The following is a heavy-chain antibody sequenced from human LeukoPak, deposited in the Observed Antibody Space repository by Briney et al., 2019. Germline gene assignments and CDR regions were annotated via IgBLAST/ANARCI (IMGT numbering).Heavy chain of an antibody. J-gene: IGHJ3*02. CDR1: GGSISSYY. V-gene: IGHV4-59*08. CDR3: ARFGSSTWYKGAFDI. D-gene: IGHD1-1*01. Sequence: SETLSLTCTVSGGSISSYYWSWIRQPPGKGLEWIGYIYYSGSTNYNPSLKSRVTISVGTSKNQFSLKLSSVTAADTAVYYCARFGSSTWYKGAFDIWGQGTMVTVAS. CDR2: IYYSGST.